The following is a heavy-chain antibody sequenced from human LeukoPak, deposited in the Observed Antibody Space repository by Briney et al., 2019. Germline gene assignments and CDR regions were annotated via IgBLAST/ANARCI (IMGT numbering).Heavy chain of an antibody. CDR1: GFTFSSYA. Sequence: GGSLRLSCAASGFTFSSYAMSWVRQAPGKGLEGVSAISCSGGSTYYAASVKGRFTISRDNSKNTLYLQMNSLRAEDTAVYYCAKLRWLQYYYFDYWGQGTLVTVSS. CDR3: AKLRWLQYYYFDY. V-gene: IGHV3-23*01. D-gene: IGHD5-24*01. J-gene: IGHJ4*02. CDR2: ISCSGGST.